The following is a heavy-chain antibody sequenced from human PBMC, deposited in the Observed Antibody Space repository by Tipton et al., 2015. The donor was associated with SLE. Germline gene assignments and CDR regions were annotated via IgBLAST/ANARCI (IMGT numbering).Heavy chain of an antibody. CDR3: ARSDTDLTFPYYVDS. CDR2: IFTGDSR. CDR1: GFTFSNSV. D-gene: IGHD2/OR15-2a*01. Sequence: SLRLSCAASGFTFSNSVMAWVRQGPGKGLEWVSLIFTGDSRSYADSVRGRFSISRDNSKSTLYLQMNTLRDDDTALYYCARSDTDLTFPYYVDSWGQGTRVTVSS. J-gene: IGHJ4*02. V-gene: IGHV3-23*03.